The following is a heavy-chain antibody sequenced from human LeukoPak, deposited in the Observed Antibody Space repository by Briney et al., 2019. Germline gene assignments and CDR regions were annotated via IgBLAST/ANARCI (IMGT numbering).Heavy chain of an antibody. CDR3: ARGRPHGNDY. D-gene: IGHD4-23*01. CDR2: ISYDGNNK. CDR1: GFTFSSYA. Sequence: GGSLRLSCAASGFTFSSYAMHWVRQAPGKGLEWVAVISYDGNNKYYADSVKGRFTISRDNSKNTLYLQMNSLRAEDTAVYYCARGRPHGNDYWGQGTLVTVSS. V-gene: IGHV3-30-3*01. J-gene: IGHJ4*02.